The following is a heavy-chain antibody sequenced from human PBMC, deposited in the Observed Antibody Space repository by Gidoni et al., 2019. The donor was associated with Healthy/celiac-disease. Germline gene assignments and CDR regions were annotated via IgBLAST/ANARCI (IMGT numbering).Heavy chain of an antibody. Sequence: QLQLQESGPGLVKPSETLSLTCTVSGGSISSSSYYWGWIRQPPGKGLEWIGSIYYSGSTYYNPSLKRRVTISVDTSKNQFSLKLSSVTAADTAVYYCARGAYYGSGSYPFDYWGQGTLVTVSS. J-gene: IGHJ4*02. V-gene: IGHV4-39*01. CDR3: ARGAYYGSGSYPFDY. D-gene: IGHD3-10*01. CDR2: IYYSGST. CDR1: GGSISSSSYY.